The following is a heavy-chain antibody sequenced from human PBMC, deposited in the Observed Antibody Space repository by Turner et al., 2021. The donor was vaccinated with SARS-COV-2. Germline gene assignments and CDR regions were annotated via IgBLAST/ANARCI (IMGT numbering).Heavy chain of an antibody. Sequence: QVQLQESGPGLVKPSQTLSLTCTVSGGSISIGGYYWSWIRQLPGKGLEWIGYIYYSGSTYYNPSLKSRVTISVDTSKNQFSLKLSSVTAADTAVYYCARDYGGNSNYFDYWGQGTLVTVSS. CDR1: GGSISIGGYY. CDR3: ARDYGGNSNYFDY. D-gene: IGHD4-17*01. CDR2: IYYSGST. J-gene: IGHJ4*02. V-gene: IGHV4-31*03.